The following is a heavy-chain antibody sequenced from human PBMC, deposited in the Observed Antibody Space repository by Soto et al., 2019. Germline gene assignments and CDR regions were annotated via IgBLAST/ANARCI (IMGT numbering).Heavy chain of an antibody. Sequence: EVQLVESGGGLIQPGASLRLSCVVSGFTVSSSNYMSWVRQAPGKGLEWVSVIYTGGTTYYADSVKGRFTISRDNSTNTLYLQMNSLRAEDTAVYYCHGYGYWGQGTLVTVSS. CDR3: HGYGY. V-gene: IGHV3-53*01. J-gene: IGHJ4*02. D-gene: IGHD5-12*01. CDR2: IYTGGTT. CDR1: GFTVSSSNY.